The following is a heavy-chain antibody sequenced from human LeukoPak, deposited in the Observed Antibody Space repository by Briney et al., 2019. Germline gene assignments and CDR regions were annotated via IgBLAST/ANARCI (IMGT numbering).Heavy chain of an antibody. Sequence: GALRLSCGASGFILSSQAMHWVRQAPGKGLEWVAVILSDGNNKYYADSVKGRFTLSRDNSKNTLYLQMNSLRPEDTAVYYCARDPGFLQQLGTQFDYWGQGTPVTVSS. D-gene: IGHD6-13*01. CDR1: GFILSSQA. CDR3: ARDPGFLQQLGTQFDY. V-gene: IGHV3-30-3*01. CDR2: ILSDGNNK. J-gene: IGHJ4*02.